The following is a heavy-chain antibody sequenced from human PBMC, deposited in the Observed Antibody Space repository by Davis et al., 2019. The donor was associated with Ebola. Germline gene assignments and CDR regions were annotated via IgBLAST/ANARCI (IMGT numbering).Heavy chain of an antibody. CDR2: INHSGST. J-gene: IGHJ4*02. Sequence: SETLSLTCAVYGGSFSGYYWSWIRQPPGKGLEWIGEINHSGSTNYNPSLKSRVTISVAKSKNQFSLKLSSVTAADTAVYYCATVGSRGDWGQGTLVTVSS. CDR3: ATVGSRGD. CDR1: GGSFSGYY. D-gene: IGHD2/OR15-2a*01. V-gene: IGHV4-34*01.